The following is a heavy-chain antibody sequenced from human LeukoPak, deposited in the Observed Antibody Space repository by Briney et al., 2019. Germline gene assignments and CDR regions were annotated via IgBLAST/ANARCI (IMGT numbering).Heavy chain of an antibody. CDR2: INTDGSYT. Sequence: GGSLRLSCAASGFTFSSYWMYWVRQAPGEGLVWVSRINTDGSYTSHADSVKGRFTISRDNAKNTQYLQMNSLRADDTAVYYCVRDLETTGTTSFFDYWGQGTLVTVSS. V-gene: IGHV3-74*01. J-gene: IGHJ4*02. D-gene: IGHD1-1*01. CDR1: GFTFSSYW. CDR3: VRDLETTGTTSFFDY.